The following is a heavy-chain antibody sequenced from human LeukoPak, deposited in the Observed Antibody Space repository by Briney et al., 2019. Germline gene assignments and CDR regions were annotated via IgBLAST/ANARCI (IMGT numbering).Heavy chain of an antibody. D-gene: IGHD1-1*01. CDR3: VTYGSPWNRVDH. CDR2: MNSSTTHI. CDR1: GFTFSLYN. V-gene: IGHV3-21*01. J-gene: IGHJ4*02. Sequence: PGGSLRLSCAASGFTFSLYNMNWVRQAPGKGLEWVASMNSSTTHINYADSVNGRFTISRDNTNNLLFLQMNSVRAEDTAVYYCVTYGSPWNRVDHWGQGTLVTVSS.